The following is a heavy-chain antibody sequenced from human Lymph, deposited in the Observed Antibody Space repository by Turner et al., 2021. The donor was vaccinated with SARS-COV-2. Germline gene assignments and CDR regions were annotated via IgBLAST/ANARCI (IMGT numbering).Heavy chain of an antibody. Sequence: QLQLQASAPGLVKPSGTLSPTSAGCGGSISSSNWWSWVRPPPGKGLEWIGEIYHSGSTNYNPSLKSRVTISVDKSKNQFSLKLGSVTAADTAVYYCATKYCSGGRCSYFDYWGQGTLVTVSS. CDR3: ATKYCSGGRCSYFDY. CDR1: GGSISSSNW. J-gene: IGHJ4*02. D-gene: IGHD2-15*01. CDR2: IYHSGST. V-gene: IGHV4-4*02.